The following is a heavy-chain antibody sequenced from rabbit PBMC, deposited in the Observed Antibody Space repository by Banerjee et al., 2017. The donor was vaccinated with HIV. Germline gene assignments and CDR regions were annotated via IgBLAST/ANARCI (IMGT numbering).Heavy chain of an antibody. CDR1: GFSFSNKYV. V-gene: IGHV1S45*01. Sequence: QDQLEESGGDLVKPEGSLTLTCTASGFSFSNKYVMCWVRQAPGKGLEWIGCINTSSGNTVYASWAKGRFTSAKSSSSTVTLQMTSLTAADTATYFCARDLGGVTGWNFYLWGPGTLVTVS. J-gene: IGHJ4*01. D-gene: IGHD7-1*01. CDR2: INTSSGNT. CDR3: ARDLGGVTGWNFYL.